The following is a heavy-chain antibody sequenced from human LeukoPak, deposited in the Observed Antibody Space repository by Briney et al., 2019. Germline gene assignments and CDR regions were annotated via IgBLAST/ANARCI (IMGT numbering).Heavy chain of an antibody. CDR3: AKSRYCSSTSCQIDY. CDR1: GFTFSSYA. D-gene: IGHD2-2*01. V-gene: IGHV3-23*01. CDR2: ISGSGGTT. J-gene: IGHJ4*02. Sequence: PGGSLRLSCAASGFTFSSYAMSWVPQAPGKGLEWVSVISGSGGTTYYADSVKGRFTISRDNSKNTLYLQMNSLRAEDTAVYYCAKSRYCSSTSCQIDYWGQGALVSVSP.